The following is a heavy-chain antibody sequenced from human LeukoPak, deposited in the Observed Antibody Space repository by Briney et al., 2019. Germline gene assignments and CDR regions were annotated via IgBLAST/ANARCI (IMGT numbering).Heavy chain of an antibody. Sequence: ASVTVSCTASGYTFTSYAMNWVRQAPGQGLEWMGWINTNTGNPTYAQGFTGRFVFSLDTSVSTAYLQISSLKAEDTAVYYCARGKGWSVVVPAAMRGNWFDPWGQGTLDTVSS. CDR1: GYTFTSYA. V-gene: IGHV7-4-1*02. CDR2: INTNTGNP. D-gene: IGHD2-2*01. J-gene: IGHJ5*02. CDR3: ARGKGWSVVVPAAMRGNWFDP.